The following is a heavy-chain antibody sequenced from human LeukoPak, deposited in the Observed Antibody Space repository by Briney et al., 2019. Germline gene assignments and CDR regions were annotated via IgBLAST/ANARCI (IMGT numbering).Heavy chain of an antibody. CDR1: GYTFTGYY. V-gene: IGHV1-46*01. CDR2: INPSGGST. J-gene: IGHJ4*02. CDR3: ARGDYDFWSGYSLGRYFDY. Sequence: GASVKVSCKASGYTFTGYYMHWVRQAPGQGLEWMGIINPSGGSTSYAQKFQGRVTMTRDMSTSTVYMELSSLRSEDTAVYYCARGDYDFWSGYSLGRYFDYWGQGTLVTVSS. D-gene: IGHD3-3*01.